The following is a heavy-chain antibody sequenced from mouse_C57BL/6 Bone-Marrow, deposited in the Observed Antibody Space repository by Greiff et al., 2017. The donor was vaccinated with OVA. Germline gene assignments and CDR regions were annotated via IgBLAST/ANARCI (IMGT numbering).Heavy chain of an antibody. D-gene: IGHD3-3*01. CDR3: VRDGGTDWYFDV. V-gene: IGHV10-3*01. CDR1: GFTFNTYA. J-gene: IGHJ1*03. CDR2: IRSKSSNYAT. Sequence: EVKLVESGGGLVQPKGSLKLSCAASGFTFNTYAMHWVRQAPGKGLEWVARIRSKSSNYATYYADTVKDRFTISRDDSQSMLYLLMNNLKTEDTAMYYCVRDGGTDWYFDVWGTGTTVTVSS.